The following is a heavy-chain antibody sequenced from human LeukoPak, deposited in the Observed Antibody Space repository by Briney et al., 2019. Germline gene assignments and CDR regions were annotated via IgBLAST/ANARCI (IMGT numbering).Heavy chain of an antibody. V-gene: IGHV3-33*01. D-gene: IGHD5-18*01. CDR2: IWYNGTNK. J-gene: IGHJ4*02. CDR3: ARDRRGFSYGYWGFDY. Sequence: GRSLRLSCTASGFLFSAYGMHWVRQAPGKGLEWVAVIWYNGTNKYYADSVKGRFTISRDNSKNTLYLQMSSLRVEDTAVYYCARDRRGFSYGYWGFDYWGQGTLVTVSS. CDR1: GFLFSAYG.